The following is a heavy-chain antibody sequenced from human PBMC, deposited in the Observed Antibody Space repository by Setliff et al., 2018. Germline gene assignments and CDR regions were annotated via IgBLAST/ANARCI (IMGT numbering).Heavy chain of an antibody. CDR1: GYIFNNYF. CDR2: FHPYSGHT. J-gene: IGHJ6*03. Sequence: ASVKVSCKASGYIFNNYFLHWVRQAPGQGLEWMGRFHPYSGHTNYAQNFQGRVTMTMDASITTVYMELSRLKSDDAAVYYCARGEHIVSGDFYHYIDVWGKGTTVTVSS. D-gene: IGHD2-15*01. V-gene: IGHV1-2*06. CDR3: ARGEHIVSGDFYHYIDV.